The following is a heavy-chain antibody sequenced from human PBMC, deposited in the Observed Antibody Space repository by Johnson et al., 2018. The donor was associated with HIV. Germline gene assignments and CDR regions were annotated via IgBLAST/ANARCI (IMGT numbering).Heavy chain of an antibody. CDR1: GFIFRSSA. V-gene: IGHV3-23*04. J-gene: IGHJ3*02. D-gene: IGHD3/OR15-3a*01. CDR2: ISGSGSST. CDR3: AKGFFELDDAFDI. Sequence: VQLVESGGGLVQPGGSRRLSCAASGFIFRSSAMSWVRQAPGKGLEWVAAISGSGSSTYYADSVKGRFTISRDNAKNSLYLQMNSLRAEDTAVYYCAKGFFELDDAFDIWGQGTMVTVSS.